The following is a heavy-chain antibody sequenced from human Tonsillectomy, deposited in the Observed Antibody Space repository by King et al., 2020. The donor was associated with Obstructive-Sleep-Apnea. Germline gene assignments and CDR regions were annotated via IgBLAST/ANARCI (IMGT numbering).Heavy chain of an antibody. CDR1: VYSFNSHW. Sequence: QLVQSGAEVKKPGESLKISCKGSVYSFNSHWIGWVRQMPGKGLEWMGITYPCESDTRFSPSFQAQVTTSSARSFNTAYLQWGSLKASEPARYFFARRGDPSPHWYFDLWGRGTLVTVSS. CDR2: TYPCESDT. V-gene: IGHV5-51*01. J-gene: IGHJ2*01. D-gene: IGHD3-10*01. CDR3: ARRGDPSPHWYFDL.